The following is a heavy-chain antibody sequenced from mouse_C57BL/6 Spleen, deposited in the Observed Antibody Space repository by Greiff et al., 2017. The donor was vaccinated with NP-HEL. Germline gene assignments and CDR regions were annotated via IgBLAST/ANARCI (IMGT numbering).Heavy chain of an antibody. CDR3: TRDQDYGNYGLWYFDV. D-gene: IGHD2-1*01. CDR1: GFTFSSYA. J-gene: IGHJ1*03. Sequence: EVQGVESGEGLVKPGGSLKLSCAASGFTFSSYAMSWVRQTPEKRLEWVAYISSGGDYIYYADTVKGRFTISRDNARNTLYLQMSSLKSEDTAMYYCTRDQDYGNYGLWYFDVWGTGTTVTVSS. CDR2: ISSGGDYI. V-gene: IGHV5-9-1*02.